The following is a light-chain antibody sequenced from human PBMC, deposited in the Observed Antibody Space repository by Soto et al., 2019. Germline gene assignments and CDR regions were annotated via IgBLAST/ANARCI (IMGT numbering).Light chain of an antibody. Sequence: QSVLTQPPSVSGAPGQRVTISCTGSSSNIGAGYDVHWYQQLPGTAPKLLIYGNSNRPSGVPDRFSGSKSGTSASLAITGLQAGDEADYYCQSYDSSLSGYVFGTGTEVTVL. J-gene: IGLJ1*01. V-gene: IGLV1-40*01. CDR3: QSYDSSLSGYV. CDR1: SSNIGAGYD. CDR2: GNS.